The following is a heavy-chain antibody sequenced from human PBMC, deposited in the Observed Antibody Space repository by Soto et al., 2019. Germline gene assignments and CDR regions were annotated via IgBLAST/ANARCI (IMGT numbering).Heavy chain of an antibody. Sequence: GGSLRLSCAASGFTFSSYSMNWVRQAPGKGLEWVSSISSTSSSKYYADSVKGRFTISRDNAKNSLYLQMNSLRAEDTAVYYCARPCTNGVCPFDYWGQGTLVTVSS. V-gene: IGHV3-21*01. CDR1: GFTFSSYS. J-gene: IGHJ4*02. CDR2: ISSTSSSK. CDR3: ARPCTNGVCPFDY. D-gene: IGHD2-8*01.